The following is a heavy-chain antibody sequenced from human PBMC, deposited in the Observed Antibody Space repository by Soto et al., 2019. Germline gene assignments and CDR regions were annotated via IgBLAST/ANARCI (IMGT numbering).Heavy chain of an antibody. CDR1: CGSVSSGSYY. V-gene: IGHV4-61*01. CDR3: ARVVGDAFDI. D-gene: IGHD3-10*01. Sequence: SETLSLTCTVSCGSVSSGSYYWSWIRQPPGKGLEWIGYIYYSGSTNYNPSLKSRVTISVDTSKNQFSLKLSSVTAADTAVYYCARVVGDAFDIWGQGTMVTVSS. CDR2: IYYSGST. J-gene: IGHJ3*02.